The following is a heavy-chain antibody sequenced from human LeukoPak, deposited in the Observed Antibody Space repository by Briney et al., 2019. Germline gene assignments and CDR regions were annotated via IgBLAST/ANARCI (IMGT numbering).Heavy chain of an antibody. CDR1: GFTFSSYA. V-gene: IGHV3-23*01. Sequence: GGSLRLSCAASGFTFSSYAMTWVRQAPGKGLEWVSSLSGSGGATWYAGSVKGRFTISRDNSNNIMYLQMNSLRAEDTAIYYCAKDRTSCSRSGGYYLGAFDLWGHGTMVTVSS. D-gene: IGHD3-10*01. CDR3: AKDRTSCSRSGGYYLGAFDL. J-gene: IGHJ3*01. CDR2: LSGSGGAT.